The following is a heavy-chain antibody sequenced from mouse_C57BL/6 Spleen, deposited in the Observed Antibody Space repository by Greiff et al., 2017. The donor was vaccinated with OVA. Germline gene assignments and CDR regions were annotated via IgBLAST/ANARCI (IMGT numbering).Heavy chain of an antibody. CDR1: GYTFTSYW. D-gene: IGHD2-10*01. J-gene: IGHJ2*01. V-gene: IGHV1-69*01. Sequence: QVQLQQPGAELVMPGASVKLSCKASGYTFTSYWMHWVKQRPGQGLEWIGEIDPSDSYTNYNQKFKGKSTLTGDKSSSTAYMQLSSLTSEDSAVYYCALLDYWGQGTTLTVSS. CDR2: IDPSDSYT. CDR3: ALLDY.